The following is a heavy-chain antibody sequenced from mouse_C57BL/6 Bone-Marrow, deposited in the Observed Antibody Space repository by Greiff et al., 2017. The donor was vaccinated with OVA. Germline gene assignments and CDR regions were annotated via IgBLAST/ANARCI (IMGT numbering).Heavy chain of an antibody. D-gene: IGHD2-4*01. CDR2: ISDGGSYT. CDR1: GFTFSSYA. CDR3: ARDTDYGHFDY. V-gene: IGHV5-4*01. Sequence: EVQGVESGGGLVKPGGSLKLSCAASGFTFSSYAMSWVRQTPEKRLEWVATISDGGSYTYYPDNVKGRFTISRDNAKNNLYLQMSHLKSEDTAMYDCARDTDYGHFDYWGQGTTLTVSS. J-gene: IGHJ2*01.